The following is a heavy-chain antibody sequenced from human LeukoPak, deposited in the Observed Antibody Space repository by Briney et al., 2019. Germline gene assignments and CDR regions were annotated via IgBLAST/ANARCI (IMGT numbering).Heavy chain of an antibody. D-gene: IGHD2-2*01. J-gene: IGHJ1*01. CDR2: IKQDGSEK. Sequence: GGSLRLSCAASGFTFSSYWMSWVRQVPGKGLEWVANIKQDGSEKYYVDSVKGRFTISRDNAKNSLYLQTNSLRAEDTAVYYCARYQGCSTTNCYSYFQHWGQGTLVSVSS. CDR3: ARYQGCSTTNCYSYFQH. CDR1: GFTFSSYW. V-gene: IGHV3-7*01.